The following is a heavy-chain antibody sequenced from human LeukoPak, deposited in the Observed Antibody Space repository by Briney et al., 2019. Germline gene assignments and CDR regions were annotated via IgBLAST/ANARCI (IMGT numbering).Heavy chain of an antibody. CDR2: VNQSGST. CDR1: GGSFSGYY. V-gene: IGHV4-34*01. D-gene: IGHD2-21*01. Sequence: SETLSLTCAVYGGSFSGYYWSWIRQSPGKGLEWIGEVNQSGSTNYNPSLKTRATISVDTSKNQFSLKLSSVTAADTAVYYCARKSVEGWYFDLWGRGTLVTVSS. J-gene: IGHJ2*01. CDR3: ARKSVEGWYFDL.